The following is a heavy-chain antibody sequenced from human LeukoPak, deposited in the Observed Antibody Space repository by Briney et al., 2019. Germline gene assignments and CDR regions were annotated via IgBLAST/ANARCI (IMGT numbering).Heavy chain of an antibody. J-gene: IGHJ4*02. V-gene: IGHV3-74*01. CDR1: GFTLSNSW. Sequence: RGGSLRLSCAASGFTLSNSWMFWVRQPPGKGLKYVSEINNDGSRTSYADSVKGRFTISRDGAENTLFLQMNSLRAEDTAVYFCARGGVSGGFDYWGQGTLVTVSS. CDR2: INNDGSRT. D-gene: IGHD3-16*01. CDR3: ARGGVSGGFDY.